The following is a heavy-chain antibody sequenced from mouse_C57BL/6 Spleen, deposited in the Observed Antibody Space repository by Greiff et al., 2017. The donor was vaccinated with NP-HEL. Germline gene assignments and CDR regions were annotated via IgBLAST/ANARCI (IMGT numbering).Heavy chain of an antibody. J-gene: IGHJ1*03. V-gene: IGHV1-64*01. D-gene: IGHD1-1*01. CDR2: IHPNSGST. CDR3: ARYTLNYGSSDGYFDV. CDR1: GYTFTSYW. Sequence: QVQLQQPGAELVKPGASVKLSCKASGYTFTSYWMHWVKQRPGQGLEWIGMIHPNSGSTNYNEKFKSKATLTVDKSSSTAYMQLSSLTSEDSAVYDCARYTLNYGSSDGYFDVWGTGTTGTVSS.